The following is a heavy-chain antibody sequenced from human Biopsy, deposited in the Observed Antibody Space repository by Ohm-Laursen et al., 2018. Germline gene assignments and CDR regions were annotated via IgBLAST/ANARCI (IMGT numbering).Heavy chain of an antibody. CDR2: IYITGET. J-gene: IGHJ5*02. D-gene: IGHD3-10*01. V-gene: IGHV4-4*07. Sequence: TLSLTCTVSGGYISHYYWAWIRQPAGQGLEWIGRIYITGETDYNPSLKSRVTMSVDSSKKQFSLKLKSVTAADTAIYYCARAPPLIRGVVESWFNPWGQGILVTVSS. CDR1: GGYISHYY. CDR3: ARAPPLIRGVVESWFNP.